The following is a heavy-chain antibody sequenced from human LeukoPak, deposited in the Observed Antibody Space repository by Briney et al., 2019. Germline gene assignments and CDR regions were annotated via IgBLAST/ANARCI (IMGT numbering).Heavy chain of an antibody. CDR3: ARDDMVRGVINYAFDI. J-gene: IGHJ3*02. D-gene: IGHD3-10*01. CDR1: GFTFSSYG. Sequence: GGSLRLSCAASGFTFSSYGMHWVRQAPGKGLEWVAFIRYDGSNKYYADSVKGRFTISRDNSKNTLYLQMNSLRAEDTAVYYCARDDMVRGVINYAFDIWGQGTMVTVSS. CDR2: IRYDGSNK. V-gene: IGHV3-30*02.